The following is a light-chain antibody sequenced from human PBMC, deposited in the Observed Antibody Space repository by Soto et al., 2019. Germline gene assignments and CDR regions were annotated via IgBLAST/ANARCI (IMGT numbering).Light chain of an antibody. CDR3: SSYTSSSTWV. Sequence: LTQPASVSGSPGQSISISCTGTSSDIGGYNYVSWYQQHPGKAPKLMICDVSNRPSGVSSRFSASKSGNTASLTISGLQAEDEADYYCSSYTSSSTWVFGGGTKLTVL. J-gene: IGLJ3*02. V-gene: IGLV2-14*01. CDR1: SSDIGGYNY. CDR2: DVS.